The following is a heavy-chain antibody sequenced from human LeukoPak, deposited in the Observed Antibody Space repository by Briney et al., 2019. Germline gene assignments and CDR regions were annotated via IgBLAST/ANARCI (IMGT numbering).Heavy chain of an antibody. CDR1: GFTFGDYA. J-gene: IGHJ4*02. CDR3: TRDRGAYVSGYFDY. V-gene: IGHV3-49*04. CDR2: IRSKAYGGTT. Sequence: GGSLRLSCTASGFTFGDYAMSWVRQAPGKGLEWVGFIRSKAYGGTTEYAASVKGRFTISRDDSKSIAYLQMNSLKTEDTAVYYCTRDRGAYVSGYFDYWGQGTLVTVSS. D-gene: IGHD3-16*01.